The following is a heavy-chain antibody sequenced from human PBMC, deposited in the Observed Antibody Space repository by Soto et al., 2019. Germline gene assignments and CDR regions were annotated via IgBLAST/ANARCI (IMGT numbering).Heavy chain of an antibody. CDR2: IIPIFGTA. J-gene: IGHJ1*01. CDR3: ASSHNYYDSSGYNFQH. CDR1: GGTFSSYA. V-gene: IGHV1-69*12. Sequence: QVQLVQSGAEVKKPGSSVKVSCKASGGTFSSYAISWVRQAPGQGLEWMGGIIPIFGTANYAQKFQGRVTITADESTSTAYMELSSLRSEDTAVYYCASSHNYYDSSGYNFQHWGQGTLVTVSS. D-gene: IGHD3-22*01.